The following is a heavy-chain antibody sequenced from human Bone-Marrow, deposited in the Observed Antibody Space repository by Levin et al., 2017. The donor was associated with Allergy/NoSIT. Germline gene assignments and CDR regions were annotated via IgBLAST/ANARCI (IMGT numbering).Heavy chain of an antibody. D-gene: IGHD6-13*01. CDR1: GFTFSSSA. CDR3: AKEESVAAAGSHYFDY. Sequence: LSLTCAASGFTFSSSAMSWVRQAPGKGLEWVSAISGSGGSTYYADSVKGRFTISRDNSKNTLYLQMNSLRAEDTAVYYCAKEESVAAAGSHYFDYWGQGTLVTVSS. J-gene: IGHJ4*02. CDR2: ISGSGGST. V-gene: IGHV3-23*01.